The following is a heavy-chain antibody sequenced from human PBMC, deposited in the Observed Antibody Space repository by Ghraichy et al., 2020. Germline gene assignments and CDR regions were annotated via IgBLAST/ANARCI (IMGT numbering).Heavy chain of an antibody. Sequence: ASVKVSCKASGYTFSSYYMHWVRQASGQGLEWMGIINPSDGSTIYAQKFQGRVTMTRDTSTSTVYMELSSLRSDDTAVYYCARSLENYWYFDLWGRGTLVIVSS. CDR2: INPSDGST. V-gene: IGHV1-46*01. J-gene: IGHJ2*01. CDR1: GYTFSSYY. CDR3: ARSLENYWYFDL. D-gene: IGHD1-1*01.